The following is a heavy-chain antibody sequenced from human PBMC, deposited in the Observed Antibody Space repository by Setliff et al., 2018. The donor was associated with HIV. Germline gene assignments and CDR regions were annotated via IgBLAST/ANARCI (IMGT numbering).Heavy chain of an antibody. CDR1: GYTFTNYW. J-gene: IGHJ3*02. Sequence: GESLKISCKGSGYTFTNYWVGWVRQMPGKGLECMGIIYPGDSDTRYSPSFQGQVTISADRSLSTAYLQWSSLKASDTAMYFCARHPPSWNYVGEGAFDIWGRGTMVTVSS. D-gene: IGHD1-7*01. CDR3: ARHPPSWNYVGEGAFDI. V-gene: IGHV5-51*01. CDR2: IYPGDSDT.